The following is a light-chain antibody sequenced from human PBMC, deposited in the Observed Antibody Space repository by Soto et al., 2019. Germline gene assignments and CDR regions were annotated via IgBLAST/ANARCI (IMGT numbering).Light chain of an antibody. Sequence: DIQRTQSPSSLSSSVGDRVTITCRPSRGIGNALAWYQQKPGTVPKLLIHSASTLQSGVPSRFSGSGSGTDFTLTISSLKPEDFETYYCQHFKSFPITFGQGTRLEIK. CDR3: QHFKSFPIT. CDR1: RGIGNA. V-gene: IGKV1-27*01. CDR2: SAS. J-gene: IGKJ5*01.